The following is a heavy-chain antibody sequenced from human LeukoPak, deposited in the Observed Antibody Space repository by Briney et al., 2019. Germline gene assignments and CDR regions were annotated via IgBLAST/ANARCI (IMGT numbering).Heavy chain of an antibody. CDR1: GFTFSDYY. D-gene: IGHD2-15*01. CDR2: ISGSGGYT. Sequence: GGSLRLSCAASGFTFSDYYMNWIRQTPGKRLEWVSYISGSGGYTNYADSVRGRFTISRDNAKNSLSLQMNSLRGDDTAMYYCARDVGHDYWGQGTLVTVSS. CDR3: ARDVGHDY. J-gene: IGHJ4*02. V-gene: IGHV3-11*05.